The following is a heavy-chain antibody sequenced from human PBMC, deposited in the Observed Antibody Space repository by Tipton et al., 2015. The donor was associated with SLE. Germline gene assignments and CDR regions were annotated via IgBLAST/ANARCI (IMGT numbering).Heavy chain of an antibody. CDR3: ARHSTLRGGNFDY. J-gene: IGHJ4*02. CDR1: GGSISSTTYY. D-gene: IGHD3-10*01. Sequence: TLSLTCTVSGGSISSTTYYWGWIHQPPGKGLEWIGSIYYSGSTYYNPSLKSRVTISVDTSKNQFSLNLTSVTAADTAVYHCARHSTLRGGNFDYWGQGTLVTVSS. CDR2: IYYSGST. V-gene: IGHV4-39*01.